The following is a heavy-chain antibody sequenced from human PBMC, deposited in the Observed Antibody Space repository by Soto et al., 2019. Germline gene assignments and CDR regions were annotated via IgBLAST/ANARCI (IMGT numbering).Heavy chain of an antibody. CDR3: AREVSSMFQTAGLGHYGMDV. V-gene: IGHV1-18*01. CDR2: LSAYNGNT. D-gene: IGHD2-21*02. J-gene: IGHJ6*02. Sequence: QVKLVQSGAEVKKPGASVKVSCKASGYTFTSHGISWVRQAPGRGLEWMGWLSAYNGNTKYAQKLQGRVTMTTDTYTGTAYMELRSLRSDDTAVYYCAREVSSMFQTAGLGHYGMDVWGQGTTVTVSS. CDR1: GYTFTSHG.